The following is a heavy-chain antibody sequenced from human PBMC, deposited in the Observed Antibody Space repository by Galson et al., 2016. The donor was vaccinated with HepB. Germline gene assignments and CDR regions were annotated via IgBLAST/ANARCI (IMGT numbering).Heavy chain of an antibody. CDR2: ISHPGNT. D-gene: IGHD3-16*01. CDR3: VTGDNSWLWGSKET. V-gene: IGHV4-4*02. Sequence: SETLSLTCTVSGVSMNSLTWWTWVRLPPGRGLEWIGQISHPGNTNYNPSLESRATVSVHKSKSRLSLDLTSLTAADTAVSYCVTGDNSWLWGSKETWGQGTQATVSS. CDR1: GVSMNSLTW. J-gene: IGHJ5*02.